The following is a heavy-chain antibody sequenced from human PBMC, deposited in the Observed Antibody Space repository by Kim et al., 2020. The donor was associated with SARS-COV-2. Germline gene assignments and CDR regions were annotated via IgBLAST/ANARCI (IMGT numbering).Heavy chain of an antibody. CDR2: ISAYNGNT. CDR3: ARDKGNDFWSGYYYYYYMDV. Sequence: ASVKVSCKASGYTFTSYGISWVRQAPGQGLEWMGWISAYNGNTNYAQKLQGRVTMTTDTSTSAAYMELRSLRSDDTDVYYCARDKGNDFWSGYYYYYYMDVWGKGTTVTVSS. J-gene: IGHJ6*03. CDR1: GYTFTSYG. D-gene: IGHD3-3*01. V-gene: IGHV1-18*01.